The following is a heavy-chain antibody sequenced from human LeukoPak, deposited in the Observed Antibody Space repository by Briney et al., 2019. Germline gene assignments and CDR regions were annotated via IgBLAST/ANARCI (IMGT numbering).Heavy chain of an antibody. CDR3: ARVANDYSNYYFDY. CDR1: GGSISSGSYY. V-gene: IGHV4-61*02. D-gene: IGHD4-11*01. CDR2: IYTSGST. Sequence: SETLSVTCTVSGGSISSGSYYWSWIRQPAGKGLEWIGRIYTSGSTNYNPSLKSRVTISVDTSKNQFSLKLSSVTAADTAVYYCARVANDYSNYYFDYWGQGTLVTVSS. J-gene: IGHJ4*02.